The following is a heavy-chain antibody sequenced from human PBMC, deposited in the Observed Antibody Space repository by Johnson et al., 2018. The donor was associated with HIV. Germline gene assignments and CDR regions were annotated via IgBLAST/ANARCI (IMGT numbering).Heavy chain of an antibody. CDR2: ITGTGGSS. D-gene: IGHD3-10*01. CDR1: GFTFSSYG. CDR3: AIGRGEFPRHAFNI. J-gene: IGHJ3*02. V-gene: IGHV3-23*04. Sequence: VQLVESGGGVVQPGGSLRLSCAASGFTFSSYGMSWVRQAPGKGLEWVSGITGTGGSSDYADSVRGRFTLSRDNAKNSLYLQMNSLRADDTAVYYCAIGRGEFPRHAFNIWGQGTMVTVSS.